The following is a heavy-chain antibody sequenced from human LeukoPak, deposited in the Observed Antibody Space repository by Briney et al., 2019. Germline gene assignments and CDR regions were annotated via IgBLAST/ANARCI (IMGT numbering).Heavy chain of an antibody. V-gene: IGHV3-23*01. CDR3: AKAEDYGDYYYYGMGV. CDR2: VSGSGPST. CDR1: GFTFSSYA. J-gene: IGHJ6*02. D-gene: IGHD4-17*01. Sequence: PGGSLRLSCAASGFTFSSYAMSWVRQAPGKGLEWISAVSGSGPSTYYADSVKGRFTISRDNSKNTLYLQMNSLRAEDTAIYYCAKAEDYGDYYYYGMGVWGQGTTVTVSS.